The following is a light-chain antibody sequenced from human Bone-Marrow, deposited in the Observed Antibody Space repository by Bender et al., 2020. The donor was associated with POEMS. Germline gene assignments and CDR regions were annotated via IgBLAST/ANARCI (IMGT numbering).Light chain of an antibody. V-gene: IGLV1-44*01. CDR2: NNS. Sequence: QSVLTQPPSASGTPGQRVTISCSGSSSKFGSYPVNWYQQLPGAAPKLAIFNNSQRPSGVPDRSSGSNSGTSASLAISGLLSDDEADFYCATWDDSLNGWVFGGGTKLTVL. J-gene: IGLJ3*02. CDR3: ATWDDSLNGWV. CDR1: SSKFGSYP.